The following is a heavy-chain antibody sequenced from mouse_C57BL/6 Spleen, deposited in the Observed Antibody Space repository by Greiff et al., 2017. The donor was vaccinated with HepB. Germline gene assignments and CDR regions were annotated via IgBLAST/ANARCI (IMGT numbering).Heavy chain of an antibody. V-gene: IGHV5-17*01. CDR1: GFTFSDYG. J-gene: IGHJ1*03. CDR3: ASTTGDWYFDV. CDR2: ISSGSSTI. Sequence: EVKLVESGGGLVKPGGSLKLSCAASGFTFSDYGMHWVRQAPEKGLEWVAYISSGSSTIYYADTVKGRFTISRDNAKNTLFLQMTSLRSEDTAMYYCASTTGDWYFDVWGTGTTVTVSS. D-gene: IGHD1-1*01.